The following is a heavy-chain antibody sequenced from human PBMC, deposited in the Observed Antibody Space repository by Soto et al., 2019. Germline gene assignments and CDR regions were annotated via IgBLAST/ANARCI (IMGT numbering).Heavy chain of an antibody. V-gene: IGHV4-34*01. J-gene: IGHJ4*02. CDR2: INHSGST. CDR1: GGSFSGDY. D-gene: IGHD2-21*02. CDR3: ATLAYCGGDCYRADDYFDY. Sequence: PSETLSLTCAVYGGSFSGDYWTWIRQPRGRGLEWIGEINHSGSTNYNPSLKSRVTISVDTSKNQFSLKLSSVTAAATAVYYCATLAYCGGDCYRADDYFDYWGQGTLVTVSS.